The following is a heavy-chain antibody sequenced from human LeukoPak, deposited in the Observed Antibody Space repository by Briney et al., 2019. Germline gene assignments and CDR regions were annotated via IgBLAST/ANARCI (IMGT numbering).Heavy chain of an antibody. CDR3: TRGGMYSTSSFDY. Sequence: GGSLRLSCAASGFTFDDYGMSWVRQAPGVGLEWVSAINWNGDSTRYADSVRGRFTISRDNSKNTLYLQMNSLRAEDTAVYYCTRGGMYSTSSFDYWGQGTLVTVSS. D-gene: IGHD6-6*01. J-gene: IGHJ4*02. CDR1: GFTFDDYG. V-gene: IGHV3-20*04. CDR2: INWNGDST.